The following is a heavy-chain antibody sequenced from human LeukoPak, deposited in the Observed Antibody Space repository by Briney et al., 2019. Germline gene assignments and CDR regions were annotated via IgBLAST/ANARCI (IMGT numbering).Heavy chain of an antibody. CDR1: GYTFTSYG. Sequence: ASVKVSCKASGYTFTSYGISWVRQAPGQGLEWMGGIIPIFGTANYAQKFQGRVTITADESTSTAYMELSSLRSEDTAVYYCARARIVVVPAAKRWGHYWFDPWGQGTLVTVSS. D-gene: IGHD2-2*01. V-gene: IGHV1-69*13. CDR2: IIPIFGTA. CDR3: ARARIVVVPAAKRWGHYWFDP. J-gene: IGHJ5*02.